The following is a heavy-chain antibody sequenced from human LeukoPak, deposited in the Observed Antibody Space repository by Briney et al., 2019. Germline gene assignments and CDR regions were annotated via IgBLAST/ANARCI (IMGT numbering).Heavy chain of an antibody. CDR3: ARGEASSWYD. D-gene: IGHD6-13*01. CDR1: GFTFSDYR. J-gene: IGHJ4*02. V-gene: IGHV3-74*03. CDR2: INTDGRTT. Sequence: PGGSLRLSCAASGFTFSDYRMYWVRQPPGKGLVWASYINTDGRTTKYADSVMGRFTISRDNAKNTLYLQMNSLRVDGTAVYYCARGEASSWYDWGQGTLVTVSS.